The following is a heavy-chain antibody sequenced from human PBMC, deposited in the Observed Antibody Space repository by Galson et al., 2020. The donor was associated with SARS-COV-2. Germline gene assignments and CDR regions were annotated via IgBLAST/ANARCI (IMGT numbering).Heavy chain of an antibody. CDR1: GFTFSSHA. D-gene: IGHD6-19*01. V-gene: IGHV3-33*01. Sequence: RGSLRLSCAASGFTFSSHAIHWVRQAPGKGLEWVAQIFYDGSDKYYGDSVKGRFTISRDSSKNMVYLQMNNLKVDDTAVYYCARDGQLSSGWAFDYWGQGTLVTVSS. CDR3: ARDGQLSSGWAFDY. CDR2: IFYDGSDK. J-gene: IGHJ4*02.